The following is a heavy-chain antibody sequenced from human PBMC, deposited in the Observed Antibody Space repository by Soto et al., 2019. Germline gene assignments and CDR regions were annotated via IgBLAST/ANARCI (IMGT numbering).Heavy chain of an antibody. D-gene: IGHD3-22*01. J-gene: IGHJ4*02. CDR2: IYYSGNT. CDR1: GGSITSSSHY. V-gene: IGHV4-39*01. Sequence: SETLSLTCIGSGGSITSSSHYWGWIRQPPGRGLEWIGSIYYSGNTYYNPSLKSRVIISVDTSKNQFSLRLSSVTAADTTVYYCARAFTYDRSVGPAFFDYWGQGTLVTVSS. CDR3: ARAFTYDRSVGPAFFDY.